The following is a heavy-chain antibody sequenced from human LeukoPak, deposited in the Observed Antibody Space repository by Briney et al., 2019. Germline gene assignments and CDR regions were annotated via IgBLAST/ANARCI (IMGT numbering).Heavy chain of an antibody. CDR3: AKLELRWDAFDI. J-gene: IGHJ3*02. Sequence: SETLSLTCVVSGGSISSTSYYWGWIRQPPGKGLEWIGGIYYSGSTYYSPSLKSRVTISVDTSKNQFSLKLSSVTAADTAVYYCAKLELRWDAFDIWGQGTMVTVSS. CDR1: GGSISSTSYY. V-gene: IGHV4-39*07. CDR2: IYYSGST. D-gene: IGHD1-7*01.